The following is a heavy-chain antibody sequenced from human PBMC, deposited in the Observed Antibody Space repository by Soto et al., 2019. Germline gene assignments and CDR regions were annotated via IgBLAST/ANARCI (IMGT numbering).Heavy chain of an antibody. CDR1: GGSISSGGYS. CDR2: IYHSGST. J-gene: IGHJ5*02. D-gene: IGHD3-3*01. V-gene: IGHV4-30-2*01. CDR3: ARVLFGRGNWFDP. Sequence: SETLSLTCAVSGGSISSGGYSWSWIRQPPGKGLEWIGYIYHSGSTYYNPSLKSRVTISIDKSKNQFSLKLKSVTAADTAVYYCARVLFGRGNWFDPWGQGTLVTVSS.